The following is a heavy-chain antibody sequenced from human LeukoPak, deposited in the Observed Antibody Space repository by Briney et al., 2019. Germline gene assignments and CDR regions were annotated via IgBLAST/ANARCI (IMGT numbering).Heavy chain of an antibody. CDR3: ARVGVGATPPFGY. D-gene: IGHD1-26*01. V-gene: IGHV1-8*01. Sequence: GASVKVSCKASGYTFTSYDINWVRQATGQGLEWMGWMNPNSGNTGYAQKLQGRVTMTRNTSISTAYMELSSLRSKDTAVYYCARVGVGATPPFGYWGQGTLVTVSS. CDR1: GYTFTSYD. CDR2: MNPNSGNT. J-gene: IGHJ4*02.